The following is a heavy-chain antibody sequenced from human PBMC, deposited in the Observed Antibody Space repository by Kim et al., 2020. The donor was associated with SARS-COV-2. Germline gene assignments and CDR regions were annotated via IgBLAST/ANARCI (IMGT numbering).Heavy chain of an antibody. J-gene: IGHJ4*02. D-gene: IGHD4-17*01. V-gene: IGHV4-31*03. CDR1: GGSISRGGYY. CDR3: ASGFLGAFGDYRYFDS. CDR2: IYYSGNT. Sequence: SETLSLTCSVSGGSISRGGYYWSWIRQHPGKGLEWIGYIYYSGNTYYNPSLKSRVAISVDTSKNQFSLNLNSLTAADTAVYYCASGFLGAFGDYRYFDSWGQGTLVTVSS.